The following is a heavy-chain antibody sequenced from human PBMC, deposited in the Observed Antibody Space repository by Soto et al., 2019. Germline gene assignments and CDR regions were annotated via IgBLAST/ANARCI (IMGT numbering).Heavy chain of an antibody. V-gene: IGHV1-18*01. Sequence: VASVKVSCKASGYTFTSYGSSWVRQAPGQGLEWMGWISAYNGNTNYAQKLQGRVTMTTDTSTSTAYMELRSLRSDDTAVYYCARDLVVVAQRYNWFDPWGQGTLVTVSS. J-gene: IGHJ5*02. D-gene: IGHD2-15*01. CDR1: GYTFTSYG. CDR2: ISAYNGNT. CDR3: ARDLVVVAQRYNWFDP.